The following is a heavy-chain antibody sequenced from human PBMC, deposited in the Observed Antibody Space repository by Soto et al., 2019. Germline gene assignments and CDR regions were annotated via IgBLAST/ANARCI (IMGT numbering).Heavy chain of an antibody. J-gene: IGHJ4*02. CDR3: ARDYCGGDCYSAFDY. CDR1: GYTFTGYY. CDR2: INPNSGGT. V-gene: IGHV1-2*02. Sequence: ASVKVSCKASGYTFTGYYMHWVRQAPGQGLEWMGWINPNSGGTNYAQKFQGRVTMTRDTSISTAYMELSRLRSDDTAVYYCARDYCGGDCYSAFDYWGQGTLVTVSS. D-gene: IGHD2-21*02.